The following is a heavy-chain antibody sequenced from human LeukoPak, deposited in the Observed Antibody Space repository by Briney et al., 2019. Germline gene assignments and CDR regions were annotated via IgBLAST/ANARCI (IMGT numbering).Heavy chain of an antibody. CDR3: ARNPGITGTWDFDY. D-gene: IGHD1-7*01. Sequence: GGSLRLSCGASGITFSNFWMSWVRQAPGKGLEWVANIKQDGSEKYYVDSVKGRFTISRDNAKNSLYLQMNSLRAEDTAVYYCARNPGITGTWDFDYWGQGTLVTVSS. CDR1: GITFSNFW. J-gene: IGHJ4*02. CDR2: IKQDGSEK. V-gene: IGHV3-7*01.